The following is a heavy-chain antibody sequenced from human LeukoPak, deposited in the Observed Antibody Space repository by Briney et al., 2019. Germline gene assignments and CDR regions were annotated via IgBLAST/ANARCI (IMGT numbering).Heavy chain of an antibody. CDR1: GFTVRSYW. D-gene: IGHD3-10*01. V-gene: IGHV3-74*01. CDR2: INSDGSTT. J-gene: IGHJ4*02. Sequence: GGALRLACAASGFTVRSYWVHWVRHTPGQGLVWVSRINSDGSTTNYADSVKGRFTVSRDNAQNTLYLQMSSLRAEDTAVYYCARAGNYYFEYWGQGALVTVSS. CDR3: ARAGNYYFEY.